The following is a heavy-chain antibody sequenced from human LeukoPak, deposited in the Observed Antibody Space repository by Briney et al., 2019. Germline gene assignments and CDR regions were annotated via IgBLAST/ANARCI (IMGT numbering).Heavy chain of an antibody. CDR2: ISYDGSNK. CDR3: ARDPSYYDSSGPSDI. D-gene: IGHD3-22*01. J-gene: IGHJ3*02. V-gene: IGHV3-30-3*01. Sequence: GGSLRLSCAASGFTFSSYAMHWVRQAPGKGLEWVAVISYDGSNKYYADSVKGRFTISRDNSKNTLYLQMNSLRAEDTAVYYCARDPSYYDSSGPSDIWGQGTMVTVSS. CDR1: GFTFSSYA.